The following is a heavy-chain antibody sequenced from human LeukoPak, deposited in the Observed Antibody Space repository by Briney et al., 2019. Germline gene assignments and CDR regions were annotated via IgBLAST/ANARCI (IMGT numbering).Heavy chain of an antibody. Sequence: TSETLSLTCTVSGGSISSNTYYWGWIRQPPGKGLEWIGSIYYSGSTYYNPSLKSRVTISVDKSKNQFSLKLSSVTAADTAVYYCARGNGAYGDYDDYYYYYMDVWGKGTTVTVSS. CDR1: GGSISSNTYY. D-gene: IGHD4-17*01. J-gene: IGHJ6*03. V-gene: IGHV4-39*07. CDR3: ARGNGAYGDYDDYYYYYMDV. CDR2: IYYSGST.